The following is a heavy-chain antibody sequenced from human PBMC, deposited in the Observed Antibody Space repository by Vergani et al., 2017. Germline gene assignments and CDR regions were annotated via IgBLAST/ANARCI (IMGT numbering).Heavy chain of an antibody. Sequence: EVQLVQSGAEVKKPGASLKISCKGSGYSFTSYWIGWVRQLPGKGLEWMGIIYPGDSDTRYSPSFPGQVTISADKSISTAYLQWSSLKASDTAMYYCARKKGRHYDILTGYEEKHYYYYYGMDVWGKGTTVTVSS. D-gene: IGHD3-9*01. CDR1: GYSFTSYW. V-gene: IGHV5-51*01. CDR2: IYPGDSDT. CDR3: ARKKGRHYDILTGYEEKHYYYYYGMDV. J-gene: IGHJ6*04.